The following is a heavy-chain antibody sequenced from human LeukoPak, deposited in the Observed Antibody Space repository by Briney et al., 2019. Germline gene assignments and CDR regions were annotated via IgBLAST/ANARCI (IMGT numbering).Heavy chain of an antibody. Sequence: GVSLKISCKGPGYSFTTYWLAWVRPVPGRGLESVGIIYPGDSDTRYSPSFQGQVPISADKSISTAYLQWSSLRASDTAIYYCARHGKVGATQSWLDYWGQGTLVTVSS. CDR2: IYPGDSDT. J-gene: IGHJ4*02. CDR1: GYSFTTYW. CDR3: ARHGKVGATQSWLDY. D-gene: IGHD1-26*01. V-gene: IGHV5-51*01.